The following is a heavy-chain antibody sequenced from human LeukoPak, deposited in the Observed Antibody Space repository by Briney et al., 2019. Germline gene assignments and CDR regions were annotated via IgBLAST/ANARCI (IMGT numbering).Heavy chain of an antibody. J-gene: IGHJ4*02. CDR1: GFTFSSYA. CDR2: ISGSGGST. V-gene: IGHV3-23*01. D-gene: IGHD6-13*01. Sequence: PGGSLRLSCAASGFTFSSYAMSWVRQAPGKGLEWVSAISGSGGSTYYADSVKGRFTISRDNSKNTLYLQMNGLRAEDTAVYYCAKLAAKNIAAAGKDWGQGTLVTVSS. CDR3: AKLAAKNIAAAGKD.